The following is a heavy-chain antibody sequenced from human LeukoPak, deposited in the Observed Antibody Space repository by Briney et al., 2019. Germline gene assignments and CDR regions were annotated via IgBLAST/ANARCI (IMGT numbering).Heavy chain of an antibody. J-gene: IGHJ6*02. V-gene: IGHV4-34*01. Sequence: SETLSLTCAVYGGSFRGYYWSWIRQPPGKGLEWIGEINHSGSTNYNPSLKSRVTISVDTSKNQFSLKLSSVTAADTAVYYCVLYSSGRGVYGMDVWGQGTTVTVSS. CDR2: INHSGST. CDR3: VLYSSGRGVYGMDV. CDR1: GGSFRGYY. D-gene: IGHD6-19*01.